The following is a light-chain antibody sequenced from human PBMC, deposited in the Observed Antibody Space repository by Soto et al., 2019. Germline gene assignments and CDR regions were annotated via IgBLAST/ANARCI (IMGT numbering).Light chain of an antibody. J-gene: IGLJ2*01. CDR3: SSYSTSNTCVV. V-gene: IGLV2-14*03. Sequence: QSALTQPASVSGSPGQSITISCTGTSSDIGGYNFVSWYQHHPGKVPKLVIFDVSNRPSGVPNRFSGSKSGDTASLTISGLQAEDEADYYCSSYSTSNTCVVFGGGTKVTVL. CDR1: SSDIGGYNF. CDR2: DVS.